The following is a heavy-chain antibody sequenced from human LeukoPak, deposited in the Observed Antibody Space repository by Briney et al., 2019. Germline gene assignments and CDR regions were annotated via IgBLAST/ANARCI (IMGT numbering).Heavy chain of an antibody. J-gene: IGHJ4*02. CDR2: IKQDGSEK. V-gene: IGHV3-7*01. CDR1: GFTFSNYW. D-gene: IGHD1-7*01. Sequence: GGSLRLSCAASGFTFSNYWMSWVRQAPGKGLEWVANIKQDGSEKYYVNSVKGRFTISRDNAKNSLYLQMNSLRAEDTAIYYCAREDDWNYEDYWGQGALVTVSS. CDR3: AREDDWNYEDY.